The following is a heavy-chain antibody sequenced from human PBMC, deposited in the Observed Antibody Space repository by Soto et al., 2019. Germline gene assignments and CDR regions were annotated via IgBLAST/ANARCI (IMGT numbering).Heavy chain of an antibody. CDR1: GFTFSSYS. CDR3: ARAPTDYYYMDV. Sequence: GGSLRLSCAASGFTFSSYSMNWVRQAPGKGLEWVSYISSSSSTIYYADSVKGRFTISRDNAKNSLYLQMNSLRAEDTAVYYCARAPTDYYYMDVWGKGTTVTVSS. J-gene: IGHJ6*03. V-gene: IGHV3-48*01. D-gene: IGHD4-17*01. CDR2: ISSSSSTI.